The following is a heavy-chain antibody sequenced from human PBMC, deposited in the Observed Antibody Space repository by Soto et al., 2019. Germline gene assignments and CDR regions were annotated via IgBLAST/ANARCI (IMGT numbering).Heavy chain of an antibody. J-gene: IGHJ4*02. CDR3: ARGIGYCSSINCYSSRRLRFDS. D-gene: IGHD2-2*01. Sequence: QVQLQQWGAGLLKPSETLSLTCAVYGGSFSGYYWTWIRQSPEKGLERIGEVNHSGTTYYNPSLKTRVTISVHTPKHQFSLKMSSVTAADTAVYYCARGIGYCSSINCYSSRRLRFDSWGQGTLVTVSS. CDR2: VNHSGTT. CDR1: GGSFSGYY. V-gene: IGHV4-34*01.